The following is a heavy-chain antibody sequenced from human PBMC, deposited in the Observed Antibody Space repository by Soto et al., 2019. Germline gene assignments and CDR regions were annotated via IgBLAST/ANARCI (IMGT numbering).Heavy chain of an antibody. CDR2: MYSDGKT. Sequence: PGGSLRLSCATSGFFVNRNYMHWFRQAPGKGLEWVSVMYSDGKTYYGESVKGRFTISRDNSKNTVFLHMKSLRAEDTAVYYCARSPYCGTECNSGYLDFWGQGSLVTVSS. CDR3: ARSPYCGTECNSGYLDF. V-gene: IGHV3-53*01. J-gene: IGHJ4*02. CDR1: GFFVNRNY. D-gene: IGHD2-21*01.